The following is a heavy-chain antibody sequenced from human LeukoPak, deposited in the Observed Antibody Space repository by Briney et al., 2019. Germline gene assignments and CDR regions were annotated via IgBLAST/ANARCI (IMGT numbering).Heavy chain of an antibody. V-gene: IGHV1-69*04. J-gene: IGHJ4*02. CDR2: IIPILGIA. Sequence: WASVKVSCKASGGTFSSYAISWVRQAPGQGLEWMGRIIPILGIANYAQKFQGRVTITADKSTSTAYMELSSLRSEDTAVYYCARDPTYYDILTGEERLFDYWGQGTLVTVSS. CDR1: GGTFSSYA. D-gene: IGHD3-9*01. CDR3: ARDPTYYDILTGEERLFDY.